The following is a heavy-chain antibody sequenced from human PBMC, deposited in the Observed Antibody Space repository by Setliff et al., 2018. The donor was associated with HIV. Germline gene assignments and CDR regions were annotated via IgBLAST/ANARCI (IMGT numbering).Heavy chain of an antibody. V-gene: IGHV4-59*04. Sequence: SETLRLSCVASGFTFSSYNMNWVRQPPGKGLQWIGHICSSGSTYYNPSLKSRVAISVDTSKNQFSLQLNSVTAADTAVYYCARRRSGPPGWLLSNWFDAWGQGTLVTVSS. CDR2: ICSSGST. J-gene: IGHJ5*02. CDR1: GFTFSSYNMN. CDR3: ARRRSGPPGWLLSNWFDA. D-gene: IGHD3-3*01.